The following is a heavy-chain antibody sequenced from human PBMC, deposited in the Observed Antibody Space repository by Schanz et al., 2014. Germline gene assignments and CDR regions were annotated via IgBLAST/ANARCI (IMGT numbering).Heavy chain of an antibody. CDR1: TFTFDHYA. J-gene: IGHJ4*02. CDR3: AKDRSWDYDSSGYFDY. V-gene: IGHV3-23*01. Sequence: EVQLLESGGGLVQPGGSLRLSCAASTFTFDHYAMTWVRQAPGKGLEWVAAVSSRSDEIKYADSVRGRFTISRDNSRSTMYLQMNSLRAEDTAVYYCAKDRSWDYDSSGYFDYWGQGTLVTVSS. D-gene: IGHD3-22*01. CDR2: VSSRSDEI.